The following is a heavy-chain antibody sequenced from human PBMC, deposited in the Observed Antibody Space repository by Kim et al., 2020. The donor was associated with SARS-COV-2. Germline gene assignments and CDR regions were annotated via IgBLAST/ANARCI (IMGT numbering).Heavy chain of an antibody. CDR2: ISYDGSNK. CDR1: GFTFSSYA. J-gene: IGHJ4*02. CDR3: ARVEASSGWEFDY. Sequence: GGSLRLSCAASGFTFSSYAMHWVRQAPGKGLEWVAVISYDGSNKYYADSVKGRFTISRDNSKNTLYLQMNSLRAEDTAVYYCARVEASSGWEFDYWGQGTLVTVSS. V-gene: IGHV3-30*04. D-gene: IGHD6-19*01.